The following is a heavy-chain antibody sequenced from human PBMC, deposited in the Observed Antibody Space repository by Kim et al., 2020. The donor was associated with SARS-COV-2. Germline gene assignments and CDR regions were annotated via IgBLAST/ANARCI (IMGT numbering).Heavy chain of an antibody. CDR3: ARDWVIAAAGTPYNWFDP. CDR2: ISSSSSYI. Sequence: GGSLRLSCAASRFTFSSYSMNWVRQAPGKGLEWVSSISSSSSYIYYADSVKGRFTISRDNAKNSLYLQMNSLRAEDTAVYYCARDWVIAAAGTPYNWFDPWGQGTLVTVSS. D-gene: IGHD6-13*01. J-gene: IGHJ5*02. CDR1: RFTFSSYS. V-gene: IGHV3-21*01.